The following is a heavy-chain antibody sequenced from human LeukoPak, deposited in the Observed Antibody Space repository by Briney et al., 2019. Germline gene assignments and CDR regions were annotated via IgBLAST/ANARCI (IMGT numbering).Heavy chain of an antibody. V-gene: IGHV4-38-2*01. CDR2: IYHSGST. D-gene: IGHD6-19*01. CDR3: ATIAVAVHFDY. Sequence: PSETLSPTCAVSGYSISSGYYWGWIRQPPGKGLEWIGSIYHSGSTYYNPSLKSRVTISVDTSKNQFSLKLSSVTAADTAVYYCATIAVAVHFDYWGQGTLVTVSS. CDR1: GYSISSGYY. J-gene: IGHJ4*02.